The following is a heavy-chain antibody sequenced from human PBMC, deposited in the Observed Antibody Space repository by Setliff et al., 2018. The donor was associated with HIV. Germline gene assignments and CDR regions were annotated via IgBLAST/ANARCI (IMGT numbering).Heavy chain of an antibody. Sequence: SETLSLTCAVYGGSFSGYYWGWIRQSPGKGLEWIGYMSYTGVSNYNPSLRSLATVSLDTSTNQFSLKLTSVTAADTAVYYCARSPGVDTNMAFDYWGQGTLVTVSS. J-gene: IGHJ4*02. CDR2: MSYTGVS. D-gene: IGHD5-18*01. CDR1: GGSFSGYY. V-gene: IGHV4-34*01. CDR3: ARSPGVDTNMAFDY.